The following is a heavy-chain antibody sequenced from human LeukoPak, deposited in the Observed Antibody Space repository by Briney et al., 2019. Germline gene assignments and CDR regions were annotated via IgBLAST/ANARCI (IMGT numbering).Heavy chain of an antibody. J-gene: IGHJ4*02. CDR2: IFYTGRV. CDR3: ARGLTGYLEIDY. Sequence: SETLSLTCTVSGGSISSGVYYWSWIRQHPGKGLEWMGYIFYTGRVSYNPSLKSRITISVDSTRNHFSLEVSSVTAADTAVYYCARGLTGYLEIDYWGQGTLVTVSS. V-gene: IGHV4-31*03. D-gene: IGHD3-9*01. CDR1: GGSISSGVYY.